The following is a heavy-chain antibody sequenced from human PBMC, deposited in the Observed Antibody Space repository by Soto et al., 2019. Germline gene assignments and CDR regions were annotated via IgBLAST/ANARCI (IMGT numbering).Heavy chain of an antibody. CDR1: GFTFSSYS. CDR2: ISSSSSYI. D-gene: IGHD3-10*01. V-gene: IGHV3-21*01. CDR3: ARFAYGSGAGYGMDV. Sequence: GGSLRLSCAASGFTFSSYSMNWVRQAPGKGLEWVSSISSSSSYIYYADSVKGRFTISRDNAKNSLYLQMNSLRAEDTAVYYCARFAYGSGAGYGMDVWGQGTTVTVSS. J-gene: IGHJ6*02.